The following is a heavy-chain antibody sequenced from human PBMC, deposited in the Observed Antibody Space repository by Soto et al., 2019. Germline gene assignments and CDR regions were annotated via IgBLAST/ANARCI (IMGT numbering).Heavy chain of an antibody. J-gene: IGHJ4*02. CDR2: IIPIFGTA. CDR1: GGTFSSYA. Sequence: ASVKVSCKASGGTFSSYAISWVRQAPGQGLEWMGGIIPIFGTANYAQKFQGRVTITADESTSTAYMELSSLRSEDTAVYYCARVWSSGYYYVYWGQGTLVTAPQ. CDR3: ARVWSSGYYYVY. D-gene: IGHD3-22*01. V-gene: IGHV1-69*13.